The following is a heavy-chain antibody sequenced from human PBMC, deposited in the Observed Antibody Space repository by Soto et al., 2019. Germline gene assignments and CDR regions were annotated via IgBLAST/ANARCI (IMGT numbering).Heavy chain of an antibody. V-gene: IGHV4-59*13. J-gene: IGHJ5*02. CDR2: VYNTGST. Sequence: QVQLQESGPGLVKPSETLSLTCTVSGGSISNYYWSWIGQPPGKGLEWIGYVYNTGSTNYNPSLKSRVTISADTSKNQFSLRLSSVTAADTAVYYCARVKAVAGWRQFDPWGQGTQVTVSS. CDR1: GGSISNYY. CDR3: ARVKAVAGWRQFDP. D-gene: IGHD6-19*01.